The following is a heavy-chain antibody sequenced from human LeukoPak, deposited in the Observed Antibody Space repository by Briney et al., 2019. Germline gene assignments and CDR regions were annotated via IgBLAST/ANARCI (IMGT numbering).Heavy chain of an antibody. Sequence: ASVKVSCKVSGYTLTELSMHWVRQAPGKGLEWMGGFDPEDGETIYAQKFQGRVTMTEDTSTDTAYMELSSLRSEDTAVYYCLNSRVRGVKSAFDIWGQGTMVTVSS. CDR3: LNSRVRGVKSAFDI. J-gene: IGHJ3*02. CDR2: FDPEDGET. V-gene: IGHV1-24*01. CDR1: GYTLTELS. D-gene: IGHD3-10*01.